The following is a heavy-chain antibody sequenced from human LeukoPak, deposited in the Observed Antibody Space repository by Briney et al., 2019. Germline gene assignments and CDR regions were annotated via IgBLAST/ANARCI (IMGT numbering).Heavy chain of an antibody. Sequence: SETLSLTCTVSGGSISSGGYYWSWIRQHPGKGLEWIGNIYYSGSTYYNPSLKSRVTISVDTSKNQFSLKLSSVTAADTAVYYCATSDFWSGYYFTLDYWGQGTLVTVSS. D-gene: IGHD3-3*01. J-gene: IGHJ4*02. CDR2: IYYSGST. CDR1: GGSISSGGYY. V-gene: IGHV4-31*03. CDR3: ATSDFWSGYYFTLDY.